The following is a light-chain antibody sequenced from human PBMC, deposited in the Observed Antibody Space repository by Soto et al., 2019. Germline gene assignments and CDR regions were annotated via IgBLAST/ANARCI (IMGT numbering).Light chain of an antibody. CDR3: SSYTSSSTEV. CDR2: EVS. V-gene: IGLV2-14*01. Sequence: QSVLAQPASVSGSPGQSITISCTGTSSDVGGYNYVSWYQQHPGIAPKLMIYEVSNRPSGVSNRFSGSKSGNTASLTISGLQAEDEADYYCSSYTSSSTEVFGNGTKVTVL. CDR1: SSDVGGYNY. J-gene: IGLJ1*01.